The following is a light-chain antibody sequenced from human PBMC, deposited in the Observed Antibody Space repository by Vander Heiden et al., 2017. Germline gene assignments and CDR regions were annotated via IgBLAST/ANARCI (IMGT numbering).Light chain of an antibody. J-gene: IGKJ1*01. CDR1: QSVLYSSNNKNY. CDR2: WAS. CDR3: QQYYSSPRT. Sequence: DFVMTQSPDSLAVSLGEWATIKCKSSQSVLYSSNNKNYLAWYQQRPGQPPRLLFYWASIRQPGVPDRFSGSGSGTDFTLTISSLQAEDAAVYYCQQYYSSPRTFSQGTKVEIK. V-gene: IGKV4-1*01.